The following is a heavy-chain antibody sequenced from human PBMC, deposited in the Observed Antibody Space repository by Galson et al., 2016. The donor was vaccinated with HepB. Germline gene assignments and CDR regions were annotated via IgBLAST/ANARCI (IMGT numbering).Heavy chain of an antibody. D-gene: IGHD1/OR15-1a*01. CDR1: RFTFSSYA. J-gene: IGHJ6*02. Sequence: SLRLSCAASRFTFSSYAMNWVRQAPGKGLEWVSGVSGRGGSTFYADSVKGRFTISRDNSKSRLYLQLNSLRVEDTAVYYCVKARRPYSVRTSPADDGMDVWGQGTTVTVCS. CDR2: VSGRGGST. CDR3: VKARRPYSVRTSPADDGMDV. V-gene: IGHV3-23*01.